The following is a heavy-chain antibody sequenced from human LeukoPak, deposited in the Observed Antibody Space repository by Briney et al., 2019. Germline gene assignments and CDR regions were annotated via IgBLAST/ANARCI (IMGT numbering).Heavy chain of an antibody. Sequence: ASVKVSCKASGYTFTGYYMHWVRQAPGQGLEWMGWINPNSGGTNYAQKFQGRVTMTRDTSISTAYMELSRLRSDDTAVYYCARDREGIVVAPAYDYWGQGTLVTVSS. J-gene: IGHJ4*02. CDR3: ARDREGIVVAPAYDY. CDR1: GYTFTGYY. D-gene: IGHD2-2*01. CDR2: INPNSGGT. V-gene: IGHV1-2*02.